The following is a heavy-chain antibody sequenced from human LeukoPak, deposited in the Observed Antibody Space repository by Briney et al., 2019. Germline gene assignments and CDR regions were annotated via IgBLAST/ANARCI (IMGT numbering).Heavy chain of an antibody. V-gene: IGHV1-3*01. CDR2: INAGNGNT. CDR1: GYTFTSYA. Sequence: ASVKVSCKASGYTFTSYAMHWVRQAPGQRLEWMGWINAGNGNTKYSQKFRGRVTITRDTSASTAYMELSSLRSEDTAVYYCARSDSSGYGFGIDYWGQGTLVTVSS. J-gene: IGHJ4*02. CDR3: ARSDSSGYGFGIDY. D-gene: IGHD3-22*01.